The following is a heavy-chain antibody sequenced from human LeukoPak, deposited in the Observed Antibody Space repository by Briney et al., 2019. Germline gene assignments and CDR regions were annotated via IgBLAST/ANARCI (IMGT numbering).Heavy chain of an antibody. D-gene: IGHD3-10*01. CDR3: AKARGPM. CDR1: GFTFDDYA. J-gene: IGHJ4*02. V-gene: IGHV3-9*01. Sequence: PGGSLRLSCAASGFTFDDYAMHWVRQAPGKGLERVSGISWNSGSIGYADSVKGRFTISRDNAKNSLYLQMNSLRAEDTALYYCAKARGPMGGQGTLVTVSS. CDR2: ISWNSGSI.